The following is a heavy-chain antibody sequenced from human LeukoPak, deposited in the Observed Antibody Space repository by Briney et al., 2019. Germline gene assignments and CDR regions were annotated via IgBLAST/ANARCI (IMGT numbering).Heavy chain of an antibody. CDR3: ARVWSPPYTSSWPYYFDY. J-gene: IGHJ4*02. V-gene: IGHV3-21*01. CDR1: GFTFNRYN. D-gene: IGHD6-13*01. CDR2: ISSSSSYI. Sequence: SGGSLRLSCAASGFTFNRYNMDWVRRAPGKGLEWVSSISSSSSYIYYVDSVKGRFTISRDNAKNSLYLQMNSLRAEDTAVYYCARVWSPPYTSSWPYYFDYWGQGTLVTVSS.